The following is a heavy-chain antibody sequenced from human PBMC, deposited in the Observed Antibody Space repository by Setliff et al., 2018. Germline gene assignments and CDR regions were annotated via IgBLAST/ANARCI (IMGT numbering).Heavy chain of an antibody. CDR1: GGSSSGYY. V-gene: IGHV4-34*01. D-gene: IGHD2-15*01. CDR3: ARRMNRYYYYYMDV. Sequence: SETLSLTCAVYGGSSSGYYWSWIRQPPGKGLEWIGEINHSGSTNYNPSLKSRVTMSVDTSKNQFSLKLSSVTAADTAVYYCARRMNRYYYYYMDVWGKGTTVTVSS. CDR2: INHSGST. J-gene: IGHJ6*03.